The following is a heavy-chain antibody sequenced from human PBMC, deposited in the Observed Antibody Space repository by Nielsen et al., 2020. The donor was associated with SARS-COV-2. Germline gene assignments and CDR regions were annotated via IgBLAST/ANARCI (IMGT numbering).Heavy chain of an antibody. D-gene: IGHD6-13*01. CDR3: ARDPLIAAGTLQQ. J-gene: IGHJ1*01. Sequence: SETLSLTCIVSGGSISTGSHYWSWIRQPPGKGLEWIGYIFYRGNTNYNPSLKSRVTISVDTSKNQFSLKVNSVTAADTAVYYCARDPLIAAGTLQQWGQGTLVTVSS. V-gene: IGHV4-61*01. CDR2: IFYRGNT. CDR1: GGSISTGSHY.